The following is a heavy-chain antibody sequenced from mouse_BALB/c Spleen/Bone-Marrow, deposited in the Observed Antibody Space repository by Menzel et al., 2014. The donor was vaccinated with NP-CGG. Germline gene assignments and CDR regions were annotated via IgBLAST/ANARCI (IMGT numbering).Heavy chain of an antibody. J-gene: IGHJ4*01. V-gene: IGHV5-9-4*01. CDR1: GFTFGSYA. Sequence: EVKLMESGGGLVKPGGSLKLSCAASGFTFGSYAMSWVRQSPEKRLEWVAEISSGGSYTYYPDTVTGRFTISRDNAKNTLYLEMSSLRSEDTAMYHCARSPQRDYAMDYWGQGTSVTVSS. D-gene: IGHD3-2*02. CDR2: ISSGGSYT. CDR3: ARSPQRDYAMDY.